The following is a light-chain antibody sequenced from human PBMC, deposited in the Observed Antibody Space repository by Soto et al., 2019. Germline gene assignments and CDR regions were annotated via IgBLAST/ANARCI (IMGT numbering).Light chain of an antibody. CDR2: KTS. J-gene: IGKJ1*01. CDR1: QSISIW. CDR3: QHWNDYSWT. V-gene: IGKV1-5*03. Sequence: DIPMTQSPSTLSASVGDRVTITCRASQSISIWLAWYQQKPGKAPNLLIYKTSSLETGVPSRFSGSGSGTEFTLTINSLQPDDFATYYCQHWNDYSWTFGQGTKVEVK.